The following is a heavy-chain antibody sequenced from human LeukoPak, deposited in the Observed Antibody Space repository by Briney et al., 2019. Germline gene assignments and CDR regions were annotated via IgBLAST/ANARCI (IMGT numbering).Heavy chain of an antibody. CDR2: IEYDGSNK. V-gene: IGHV3-30*02. CDR3: AKDQIRWSSYSYYMDV. Sequence: PGGSLRLSCAAAGFSFSNYGMHWVRQAPGKGLEWVAFIEYDGSNKYYADSVKGRLTISRDNSKNTLYLQMNSLRAEDTAVYHCAKDQIRWSSYSYYMDVWGKGTTVTVSS. D-gene: IGHD2-15*01. CDR1: GFSFSNYG. J-gene: IGHJ6*03.